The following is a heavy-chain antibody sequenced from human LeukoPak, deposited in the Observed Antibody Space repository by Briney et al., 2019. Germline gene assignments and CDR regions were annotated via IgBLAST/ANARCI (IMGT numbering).Heavy chain of an antibody. CDR3: ARGGAFDY. V-gene: IGHV4-59*01. CDR2: IYYSGST. D-gene: IGHD4/OR15-4a*01. J-gene: IGHJ4*02. CDR1: GGTISPYY. Sequence: SETQSLTCTVFGGTISPYYWSWIRQPPGKGLEWIGCIYYSGSTNYNPSLKSRVTISVDTSKNQFSLKLSSVTAADTAVYYCARGGAFDYWGQGALVTVSS.